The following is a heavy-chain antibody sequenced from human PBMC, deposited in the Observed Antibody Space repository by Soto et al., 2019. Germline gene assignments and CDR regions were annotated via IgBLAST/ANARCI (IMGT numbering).Heavy chain of an antibody. CDR3: AREVAADGTFREDVFDI. CDR1: GGSFSNHA. V-gene: IGHV1-69*12. Sequence: QVHLVQSGAEVKKPGSSVKVSCKASGGSFSNHAIYWVRQAPGQGLEWMGRIIPIFSTTNYAQKFQGRVTFTADESTVTAYMELSSLKHDDTAKYYCAREVAADGTFREDVFDIWGQGTMVTVSS. CDR2: IIPIFSTT. D-gene: IGHD6-13*01. J-gene: IGHJ3*02.